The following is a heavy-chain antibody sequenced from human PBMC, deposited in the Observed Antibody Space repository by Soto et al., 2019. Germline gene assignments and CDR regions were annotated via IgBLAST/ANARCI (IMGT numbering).Heavy chain of an antibody. D-gene: IGHD2-2*02. Sequence: KTSETLSLTCTVSGGSISSSSYYWGWIRQPPGKGLEWIGSIYYSGSTYYNPSLKSRVTISVDTSKNQFSLKLSSVTAADTAVYYCARIIYTPTNWFDPWGQGTLVTVSS. CDR2: IYYSGST. CDR3: ARIIYTPTNWFDP. V-gene: IGHV4-39*01. J-gene: IGHJ5*02. CDR1: GGSISSSSYY.